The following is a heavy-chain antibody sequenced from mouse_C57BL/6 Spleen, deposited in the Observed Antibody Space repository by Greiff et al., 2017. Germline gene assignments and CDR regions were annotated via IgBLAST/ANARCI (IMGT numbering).Heavy chain of an antibody. V-gene: IGHV1-53*01. CDR2: INPSNGGT. D-gene: IGHD1-1*01. J-gene: IGHJ2*01. CDR1: GYTFTSYW. Sequence: QVHVKQPGTELVKPGASVKLSCKASGYTFTSYWMHWVKQRPGQGLEWIGNINPSNGGTNYNEKFKSKATLTVDKSSSTAYMQLSSLTSEDSAVYYCAIYYGSSYSNFDYWGQGTTLTVSS. CDR3: AIYYGSSYSNFDY.